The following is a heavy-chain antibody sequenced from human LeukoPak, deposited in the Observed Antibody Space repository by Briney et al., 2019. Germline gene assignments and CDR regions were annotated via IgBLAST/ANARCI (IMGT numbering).Heavy chain of an antibody. V-gene: IGHV3-23*01. D-gene: IGHD6-13*01. Sequence: GGSLRLSCAASGFTFSSYAMSWVRLAPGKRLEWVSAISGSGGSTYYADSVKGRFTISRDNSKNTLYLQMNSLRAEDTAVYYCAKDPGYSSSWSDYWGQGTLVTVSS. CDR2: ISGSGGST. J-gene: IGHJ4*02. CDR3: AKDPGYSSSWSDY. CDR1: GFTFSSYA.